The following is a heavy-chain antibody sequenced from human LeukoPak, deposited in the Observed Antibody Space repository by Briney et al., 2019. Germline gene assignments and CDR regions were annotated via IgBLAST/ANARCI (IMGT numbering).Heavy chain of an antibody. CDR3: ATATVTHTRDP. Sequence: SVKVSCQTSGYTFSDFYLNWVRQAPGQGLEWMGWINPYSGALISAQSLQGRLTMTWDTSTGTAYMELTRLTSDDTAVYYCATATVTHTRDPWGQGTLVTVSS. J-gene: IGHJ5*02. D-gene: IGHD1-1*01. CDR1: GYTFSDFY. V-gene: IGHV1-2*02. CDR2: INPYSGAL.